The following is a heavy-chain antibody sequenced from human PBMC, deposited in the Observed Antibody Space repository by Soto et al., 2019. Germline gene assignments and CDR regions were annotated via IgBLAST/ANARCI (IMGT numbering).Heavy chain of an antibody. Sequence: KQSQTLSLTCTVSGGSISSSSYYWGWIRQPPGKGLEWIGSIYYSGSTYYNPSLKSRVTISVDTSKNQFSLKLSSVTAADTAVYYCASYSSGWSISYYYFDYWGQGTLVTVSS. V-gene: IGHV4-39*01. J-gene: IGHJ4*02. CDR2: IYYSGST. CDR3: ASYSSGWSISYYYFDY. CDR1: GGSISSSSYY. D-gene: IGHD6-19*01.